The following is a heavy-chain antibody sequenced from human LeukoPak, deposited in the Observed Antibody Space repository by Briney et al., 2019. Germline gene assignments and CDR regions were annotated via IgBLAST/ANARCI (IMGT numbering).Heavy chain of an antibody. J-gene: IGHJ6*02. D-gene: IGHD6-13*01. CDR3: ARDRIAAAGYTLNYYYGMDV. CDR1: GYTFTSYN. Sequence: ASVKVSCKASGYTFTSYNINWVRQATGQGLEWMGWMNSNNANTGFAQKFQGRVTMTTDTSTSTAYMELRSLRSDDTAVYYCARDRIAAAGYTLNYYYGMDVWGQGTTVTVSS. CDR2: MNSNNANT. V-gene: IGHV1-8*01.